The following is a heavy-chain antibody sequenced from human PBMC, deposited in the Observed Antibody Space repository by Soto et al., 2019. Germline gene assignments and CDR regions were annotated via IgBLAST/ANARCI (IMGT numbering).Heavy chain of an antibody. CDR1: EFTFSSCA. V-gene: IGHV3-23*01. D-gene: IGHD3-10*01. J-gene: IGHJ5*02. CDR2: ISSTGGST. Sequence: GGSLRLSCVASEFTFSSCAMSWVRQPPGKGLEWVSAISSTGGSTFHADSVKGRFTISRDNSKNTLYLQMNSLRAEDTAIYYCAKMHGGAHTEVPDRWGQGTLVTVSS. CDR3: AKMHGGAHTEVPDR.